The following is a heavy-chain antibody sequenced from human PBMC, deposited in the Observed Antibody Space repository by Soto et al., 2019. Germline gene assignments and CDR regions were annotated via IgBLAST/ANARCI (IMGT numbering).Heavy chain of an antibody. D-gene: IGHD6-13*01. CDR3: SAAAGLHDAFDI. V-gene: IGHV3-48*01. Sequence: GGSLRLSCAASGFTFSSYSMNWVRQAPGKGLEWVSYISSSSSTIYYADSVKGRFTISRDNAKNSLYLQMNSLRAEDTAVYYCSAAAGLHDAFDIWGQGTMVTISS. J-gene: IGHJ3*02. CDR2: ISSSSSTI. CDR1: GFTFSSYS.